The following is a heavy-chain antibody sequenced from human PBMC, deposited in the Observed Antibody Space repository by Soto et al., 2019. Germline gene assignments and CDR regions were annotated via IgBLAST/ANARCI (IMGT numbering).Heavy chain of an antibody. CDR2: NYYSGIT. Sequence: PSETLSLTCTVSGGSISIGGYYWTWIRQHPGKGLEWIGYNYYSGITYYNPSLKSRVTISLDTSKNQFSLKLSSVTAADTAVYYCASGGASSNPFDYWGQGALVTVSS. CDR1: GGSISIGGYY. CDR3: ASGGASSNPFDY. D-gene: IGHD2-21*01. V-gene: IGHV4-31*03. J-gene: IGHJ4*02.